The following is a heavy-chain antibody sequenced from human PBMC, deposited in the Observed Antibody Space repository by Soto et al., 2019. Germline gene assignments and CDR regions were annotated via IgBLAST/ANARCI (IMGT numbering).Heavy chain of an antibody. CDR3: AKAALSSSWYEFDY. V-gene: IGHV3-23*01. J-gene: IGHJ4*02. D-gene: IGHD6-13*01. CDR1: GFTFSSHA. CDR2: ISSGGGNT. Sequence: GGSLRLSCAASGFTFSSHAMSWVRQAPGKELEWVSTISSGGGNTYYADSVKGRFTISRDNSKNTLYLQMNSLRVEDTAVYYCAKAALSSSWYEFDYWGQGTLVTVSS.